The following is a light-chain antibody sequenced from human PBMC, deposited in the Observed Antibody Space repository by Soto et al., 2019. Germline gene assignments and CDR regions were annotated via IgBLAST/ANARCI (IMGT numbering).Light chain of an antibody. J-gene: IGLJ1*01. Sequence: QSALTQPASVSGSPGQSITISCTGTSSDVGGYKYVSWYQQHPGKAPKLMIYEVSNRPSGVSNRFSGSKSGNTASLTVSGLQAEDEGDYYCSSYTSSSTLFGTGTKLTVL. CDR3: SSYTSSSTL. CDR2: EVS. V-gene: IGLV2-14*01. CDR1: SSDVGGYKY.